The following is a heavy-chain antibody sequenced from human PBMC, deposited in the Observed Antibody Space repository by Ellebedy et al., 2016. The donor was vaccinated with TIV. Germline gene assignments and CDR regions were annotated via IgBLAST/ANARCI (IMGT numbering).Heavy chain of an antibody. CDR1: RVTFHNYG. V-gene: IGHV3-33*08. CDR3: ARDFGYAYGFYNFFDP. CDR2: IWYDGSNQ. J-gene: IGHJ5*02. D-gene: IGHD3-10*01. Sequence: PGGSLRLSCCPSRVTFHNYGMHWVRQAPGKGLEWVALIWYDGSNQDYADYVRDRFTISRDNSNNTLYLQMNSLRAEETAVYYCARDFGYAYGFYNFFDPWGQGTLVTVSP.